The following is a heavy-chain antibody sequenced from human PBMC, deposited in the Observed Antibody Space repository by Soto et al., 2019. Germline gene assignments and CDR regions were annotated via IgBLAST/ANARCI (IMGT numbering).Heavy chain of an antibody. CDR1: KFSFSGYW. J-gene: IGHJ5*02. CDR3: AKVASGSYDWFDP. D-gene: IGHD1-26*01. CDR2: VNPDGSTT. V-gene: IGHV3-74*01. Sequence: EVQLVESGGGLVQPGGSLRLSCAASKFSFSGYWMHWVRQAPGKGLMWVSRVNPDGSTTTYADSVKGRFTISRGNGKNTVFLQMNSLRADDTAVYYCAKVASGSYDWFDPWGQGTLVTVSS.